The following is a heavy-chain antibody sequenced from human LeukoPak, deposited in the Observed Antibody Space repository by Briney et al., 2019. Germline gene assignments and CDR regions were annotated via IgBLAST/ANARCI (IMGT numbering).Heavy chain of an antibody. CDR2: ISYDGSNK. V-gene: IGHV3-30-3*01. CDR3: ASSSWYPY. J-gene: IGHJ4*02. Sequence: PGGSLRLSCAASGFTFSSYAMHWVRQAPGKGLEWVAVISYDGSNKYYADSVKGRFTISRDNSKNTLYLQMNSLRAEDTAVYYCASSSWYPYWGQGTLVTVSS. D-gene: IGHD6-13*01. CDR1: GFTFSSYA.